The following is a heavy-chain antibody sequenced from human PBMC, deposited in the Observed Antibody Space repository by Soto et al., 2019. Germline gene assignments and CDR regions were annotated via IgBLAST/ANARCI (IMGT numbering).Heavy chain of an antibody. V-gene: IGHV1-69*02. D-gene: IGHD3-10*01. Sequence: QVQLVQSGAEVKKPGASVKVSCKASAGTFDTYSIMWVRQAPGQGLEWMGRTIPAIDLINYAQKFQCRFTITVDKSTTTVYMELRSLRYEDTAIYYCARTGSFDYWGQGTLVTVSS. CDR2: TIPAIDLI. J-gene: IGHJ4*02. CDR1: AGTFDTYS. CDR3: ARTGSFDY.